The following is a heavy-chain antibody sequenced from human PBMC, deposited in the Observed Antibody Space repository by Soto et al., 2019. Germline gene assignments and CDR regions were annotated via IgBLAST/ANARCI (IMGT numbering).Heavy chain of an antibody. CDR2: INHSGST. V-gene: IGHV4-34*01. Sequence: SETRWRTCSFCVWCFRGCYWSLIRQPPGKGLEWIGEINHSGSTNYNTSLKSRVNISVDTSKNQFSLKLSSVTAADTAVYYCERADKDMAFEYWGQGTMVNVSS. D-gene: IGHD5-18*01. CDR3: ERADKDMAFEY. CDR1: VWCFRGCY. J-gene: IGHJ4*02.